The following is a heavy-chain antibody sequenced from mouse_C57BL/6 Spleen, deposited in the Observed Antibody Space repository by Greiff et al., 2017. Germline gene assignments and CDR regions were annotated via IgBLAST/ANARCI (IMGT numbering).Heavy chain of an antibody. CDR3: ARGSSYWYFDV. CDR2: ISYSGST. Sequence: DVQLQESGPGMVKPSQSLSLTCTVTGYSITSGYDWHWIRHFPGNKLEWMGYISYSGSTNYNPSLKSRISITHDTSKNHFFLKLNSVTTEDTATYYCARGSSYWYFDVWGTGTTVTVSS. D-gene: IGHD1-1*01. J-gene: IGHJ1*03. CDR1: GYSITSGYD. V-gene: IGHV3-1*01.